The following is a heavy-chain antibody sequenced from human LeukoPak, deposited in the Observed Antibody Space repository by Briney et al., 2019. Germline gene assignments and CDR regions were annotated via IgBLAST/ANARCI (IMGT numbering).Heavy chain of an antibody. D-gene: IGHD3-16*01. V-gene: IGHV3-74*03. J-gene: IGHJ4*02. CDR2: INRDGSET. CDR3: ARVRMGDDFNPFDY. Sequence: GGSLRLSCAASEFTFCSFWIYWVRHAPGKGLVWVSRINRDGSETVYADSVKGRFTISRDNAKNTLYLQMNSLRAEDTAVYYCARVRMGDDFNPFDYWGQGTLVTVSS. CDR1: EFTFCSFW.